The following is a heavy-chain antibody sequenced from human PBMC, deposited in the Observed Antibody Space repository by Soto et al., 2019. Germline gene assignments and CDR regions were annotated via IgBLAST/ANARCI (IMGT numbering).Heavy chain of an antibody. CDR1: GYTFTGLY. V-gene: IGHV5-51*01. CDR3: ARQDYGDYVSYYGMDV. J-gene: IGHJ6*02. D-gene: IGHD4-17*01. CDR2: IYPGDSDT. Sequence: ASVKVSCKASGYTFTGLYMHWVRQMPGKGLEWMGIIYPGDSDTRYSPSFQGQVTISADKSISTAYLQWSSLKASDTAMYYCARQDYGDYVSYYGMDVWGQGTTVTVSS.